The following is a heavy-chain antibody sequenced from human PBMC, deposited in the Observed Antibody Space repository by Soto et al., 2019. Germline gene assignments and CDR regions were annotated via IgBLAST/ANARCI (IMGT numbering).Heavy chain of an antibody. V-gene: IGHV3-33*01. CDR3: AGYCSSTSCQPYYYYGMDV. CDR1: GFTFSSYG. D-gene: IGHD2-2*01. Sequence: GGSLRLSCAASGFTFSSYGMHWVRQAPGKGLEWVAVIWYDGSNKYYADSVKGRFTISRDNSKNTLYLQMNSLRAEDTAVYYCAGYCSSTSCQPYYYYGMDVWGQGTTVTVSS. CDR2: IWYDGSNK. J-gene: IGHJ6*02.